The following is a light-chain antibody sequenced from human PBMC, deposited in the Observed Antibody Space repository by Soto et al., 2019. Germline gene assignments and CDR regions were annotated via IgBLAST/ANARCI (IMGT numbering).Light chain of an antibody. CDR1: TGAVTNGHY. V-gene: IGLV7-46*01. CDR2: DTT. Sequence: QAVVTQEPSLTVSPGGTVTLTCGPSTGAVTNGHYPYWFQQKPGQAPRTLIYDTTNRHSWTPARFSGSLLGGKGALTLSGAQPEDEAEYYCLLSYNGPYVFGTGTKVTVL. J-gene: IGLJ1*01. CDR3: LLSYNGPYV.